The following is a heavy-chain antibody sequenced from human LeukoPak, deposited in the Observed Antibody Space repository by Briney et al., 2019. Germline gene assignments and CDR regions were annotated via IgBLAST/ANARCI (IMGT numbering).Heavy chain of an antibody. CDR3: ARGLGAAAAIIDY. J-gene: IGHJ4*02. CDR1: VYTFTGYY. Sequence: ASVKVSCKASVYTFTGYYMHWVRQAPGQGLEWMRWINPNSGGTNYAQKFQGRVTMTRDTSISTAYMELSRLRSDDTAVYYCARGLGAAAAIIDYWGQGTLVTVSS. CDR2: INPNSGGT. D-gene: IGHD6-13*01. V-gene: IGHV1-2*02.